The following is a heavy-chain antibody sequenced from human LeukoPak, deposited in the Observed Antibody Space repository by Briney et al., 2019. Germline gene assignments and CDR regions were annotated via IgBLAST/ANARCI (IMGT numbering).Heavy chain of an antibody. D-gene: IGHD6-6*01. Sequence: SVKVSCKASGGNFGNYVIHWVRQAPGQGLEWMGRITPFFGVANYAQTFQDRVTFTADKITNTAYMQISRLKSEDTAVYFCARDTNEEYSSSSDGLAVWGQGTTVTVSS. CDR1: GGNFGNYV. CDR2: ITPFFGVA. V-gene: IGHV1-69*04. J-gene: IGHJ6*02. CDR3: ARDTNEEYSSSSDGLAV.